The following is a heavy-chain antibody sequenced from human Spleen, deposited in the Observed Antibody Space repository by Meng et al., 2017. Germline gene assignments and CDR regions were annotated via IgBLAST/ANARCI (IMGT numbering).Heavy chain of an antibody. V-gene: IGHV4-38-2*01. CDR2: IYQSGST. D-gene: IGHD2-21*02. CDR3: ARGRLHGLAYCGGDCYFYYYYGMDV. Sequence: SETLSLTCAVSGYSITGSYNWGWIRQSPGKGLEWIGSIYQSGSTYYNPSLKSRVTMSADTSKNQFSLKLTSVTAADTAVYYCARGRLHGLAYCGGDCYFYYYYGMDVWGQGTTVTVSS. J-gene: IGHJ6*02. CDR1: GYSITGSYN.